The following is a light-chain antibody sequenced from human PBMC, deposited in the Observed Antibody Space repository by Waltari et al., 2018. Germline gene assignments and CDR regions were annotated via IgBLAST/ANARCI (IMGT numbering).Light chain of an antibody. Sequence: QSVLTQPPSASGTPGQRVTISCSGSSSTIGSNYVYWYQHLPGTAPKLLIYRNDQRPSGVPDRFSGSKSGTSASLAISELRSEDEADYYCVAWDDSLNATVFGGGTKLTVL. CDR3: VAWDDSLNATV. V-gene: IGLV1-47*01. CDR2: RND. J-gene: IGLJ3*02. CDR1: SSTIGSNY.